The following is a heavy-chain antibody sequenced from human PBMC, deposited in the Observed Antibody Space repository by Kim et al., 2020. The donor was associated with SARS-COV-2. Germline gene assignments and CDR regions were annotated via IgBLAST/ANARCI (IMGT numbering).Heavy chain of an antibody. CDR2: ISYDGSNK. V-gene: IGHV3-30*04. J-gene: IGHJ4*02. D-gene: IGHD6-19*01. Sequence: GGSLRLSCAASGFTFSSYAMHWVRQAPGKGLEWVAVISYDGSNKYYADSVKGRFTISRDNSKNTLYLQMNSLRAEDTAVYYCARGRGSPGIAVVGRYWGQGTLVTVSS. CDR1: GFTFSSYA. CDR3: ARGRGSPGIAVVGRY.